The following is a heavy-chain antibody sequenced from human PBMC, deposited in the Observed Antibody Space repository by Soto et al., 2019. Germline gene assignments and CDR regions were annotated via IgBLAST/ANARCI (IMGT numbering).Heavy chain of an antibody. J-gene: IGHJ4*02. CDR1: GFTFSSYS. V-gene: IGHV3-23*01. Sequence: GGSLRLSCAASGFTFSSYSISWVRQAPWKGLEWVSAISGSGGSTYYADSVKGRFTISRDNSKNTLYLQMNSLRAEDTAVYYCAKHHLYGYYYDSSGYYYVQNYFDYWGQGTLVAVYS. D-gene: IGHD3-22*01. CDR2: ISGSGGST. CDR3: AKHHLYGYYYDSSGYYYVQNYFDY.